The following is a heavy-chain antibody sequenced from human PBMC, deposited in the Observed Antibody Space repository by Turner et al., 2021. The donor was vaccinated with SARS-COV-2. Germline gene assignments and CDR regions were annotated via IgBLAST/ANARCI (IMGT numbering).Heavy chain of an antibody. J-gene: IGHJ4*02. CDR2: ISYDGCNK. CDR3: AKMMFGGWSGFDF. CDR1: GFNFRTYG. V-gene: IGHV3-30*18. Sequence: QAQPVESGGGGVQPGRSQRTPRAASGFNFRTYGRHGVRQSRGKGLDWVALISYDGCNKYYADSVKGRFTISRDNSKNTLYLQMNGLRAEDTAVYYCAKMMFGGWSGFDFWGQGTLVTVSS. D-gene: IGHD3-10*02.